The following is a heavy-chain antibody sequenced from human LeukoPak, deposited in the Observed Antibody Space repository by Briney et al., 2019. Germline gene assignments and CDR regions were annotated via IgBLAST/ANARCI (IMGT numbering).Heavy chain of an antibody. CDR2: INPSSGGT. J-gene: IGHJ4*02. CDR3: AGRPDTSMVAIFDY. Sequence: GASVKVSCKASGYTFTSYYMHWVRQAPGQGLEWMGWINPSSGGTNYAQKFQGRVTMTGDTSISTAYMELSRLSFDDTAVYFCAGRPDTSMVAIFDYWGQGTLVTISS. CDR1: GYTFTSYY. V-gene: IGHV1-2*02. D-gene: IGHD5-18*01.